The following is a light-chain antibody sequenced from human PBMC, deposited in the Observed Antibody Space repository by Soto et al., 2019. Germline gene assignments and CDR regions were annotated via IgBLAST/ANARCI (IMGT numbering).Light chain of an antibody. CDR2: DVS. CDR1: SSDVGGYNY. V-gene: IGLV2-14*03. J-gene: IGLJ2*01. CDR3: SSYTSSSTRVV. Sequence: QSALTQPAPVSGSPGQAITISGTGTSSDVGGYNYVSWYQQHPGKAPKVMIFDVSRRPSGVSNRFSGSKSGNTASLTISGLQVEDEADYYCSSYTSSSTRVVFGGGTKLTVL.